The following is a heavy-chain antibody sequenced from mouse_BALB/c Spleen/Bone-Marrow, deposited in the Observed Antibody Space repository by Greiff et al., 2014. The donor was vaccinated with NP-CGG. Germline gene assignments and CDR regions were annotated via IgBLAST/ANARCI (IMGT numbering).Heavy chain of an antibody. V-gene: IGHV1-67*01. D-gene: IGHD3-3*01. CDR1: GYTFTDYA. Sequence: QVHVKQSGPELARPGESVKISCKGSGYTFTDYAMHWVKQSHAKSLEWIGVITTYSANAKYNQKFKGKATMTVDKSSSTDYLELSRLTAEDSDIYYCRRGGTGPFPYWGQGTLVTVSA. CDR2: ITTYSANA. J-gene: IGHJ3*01. CDR3: RRGGTGPFPY.